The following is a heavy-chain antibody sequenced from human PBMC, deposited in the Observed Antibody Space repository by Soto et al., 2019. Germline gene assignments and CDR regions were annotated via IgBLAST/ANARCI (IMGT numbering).Heavy chain of an antibody. CDR2: IIPIFGTA. D-gene: IGHD3-22*01. J-gene: IGHJ6*02. V-gene: IGHV1-69*01. CDR1: GGTFSSYA. Sequence: QVQLVQSGAEVKKPGSSVKVSCKASGGTFSSYAISWVRQAPGQGLEWMGGIIPIFGTANYAQKFQGRVTITSDESTSSAYMELSSLRSEDTAVYYCAIDIVGYYDSSGYFRVSVPPDYYYGMDVWGQGTTVTVSS. CDR3: AIDIVGYYDSSGYFRVSVPPDYYYGMDV.